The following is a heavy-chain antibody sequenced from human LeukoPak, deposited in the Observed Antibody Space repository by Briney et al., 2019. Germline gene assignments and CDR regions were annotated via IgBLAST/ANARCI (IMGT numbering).Heavy chain of an antibody. V-gene: IGHV3-74*01. J-gene: IGHJ4*02. CDR3: AKERYFDWLPAS. Sequence: PGGSLRLSCAASGFTFSSYWMHWVRQAPGKGLVWVSRINTDGSSTSYADSVKGRFTISRDNSKNTLYLQMNSLRAEDTAVYYCAKERYFDWLPASWGQGTLVTVSS. D-gene: IGHD3-9*01. CDR2: INTDGSST. CDR1: GFTFSSYW.